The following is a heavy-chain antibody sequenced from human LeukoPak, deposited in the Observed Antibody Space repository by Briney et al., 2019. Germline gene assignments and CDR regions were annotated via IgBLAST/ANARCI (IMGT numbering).Heavy chain of an antibody. CDR3: ARITFWSGYNLDY. Sequence: GGSLRLSCAASGFTFSSNYMSWVRQAPGKGLEWVPVIYSGGSTYYADSVKGRFTISRDNSKNTLYLQMNSLRAEDTAVYYCARITFWSGYNLDYWGQGTLVTVSS. V-gene: IGHV3-53*01. D-gene: IGHD3-3*01. CDR2: IYSGGST. CDR1: GFTFSSNY. J-gene: IGHJ4*02.